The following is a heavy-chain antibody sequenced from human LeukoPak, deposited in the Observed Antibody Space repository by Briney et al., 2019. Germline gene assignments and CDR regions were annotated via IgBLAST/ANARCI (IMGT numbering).Heavy chain of an antibody. D-gene: IGHD6-19*01. Sequence: PGGSLRLSCAASGFTFSSYGMSWVRQAPGKGLEWVSAISGSGGSTYYADSVKGRFTISRDNSKNTLYLQMNSLRAEGTAVYYCAKEMRSGSDNNYYYYYMDVWGKGTTVTISS. CDR3: AKEMRSGSDNNYYYYYMDV. J-gene: IGHJ6*03. V-gene: IGHV3-23*01. CDR2: ISGSGGST. CDR1: GFTFSSYG.